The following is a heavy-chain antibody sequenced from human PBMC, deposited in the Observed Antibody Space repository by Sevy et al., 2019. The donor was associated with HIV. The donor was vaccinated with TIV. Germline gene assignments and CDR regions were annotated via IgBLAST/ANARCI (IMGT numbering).Heavy chain of an antibody. D-gene: IGHD6-19*01. J-gene: IGHJ6*02. CDR3: VKDLEAGTKDYYYGLDV. CDR1: GFTFSNYA. Sequence: GGSLRLSCSASGFTFSNYAMHWVRQAPGKGLEYASVISGNGGSTYYADSVKGRFTISRDNSKNTLYLQMSSLRAEDTAVYYCVKDLEAGTKDYYYGLDVWGQGTTVTVSS. CDR2: ISGNGGST. V-gene: IGHV3-64D*06.